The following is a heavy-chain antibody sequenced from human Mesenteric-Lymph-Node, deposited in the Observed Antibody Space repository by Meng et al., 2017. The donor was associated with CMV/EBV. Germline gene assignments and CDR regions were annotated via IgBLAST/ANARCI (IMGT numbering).Heavy chain of an antibody. CDR3: ATYCGRTPCYYNFYNGMDV. CDR1: GFAFSSYS. D-gene: IGHD2-2*01. J-gene: IGHJ6*02. CDR2: ISSSSDII. Sequence: GGSLRLSCEASGFAFSSYSMNWVRQAPGKGLEWVSYISSSSDIIYYADSVKGRFTISRDNAKNSLYLRMNSLRAEDAAVYYCATYCGRTPCYYNFYNGMDVWGQGTTVTVSS. V-gene: IGHV3-48*04.